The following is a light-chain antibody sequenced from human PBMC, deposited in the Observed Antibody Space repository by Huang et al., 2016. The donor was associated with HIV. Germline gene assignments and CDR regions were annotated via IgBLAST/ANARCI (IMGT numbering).Light chain of an antibody. CDR3: QQYNNRPPGYT. CDR2: GAS. J-gene: IGKJ2*01. V-gene: IGKV3-15*01. Sequence: EIVLTQSPATLSVSPGERATLSCRASQSVRNNLAWYQQKPGQAPSLLMYGASTRATGIPARFSGSGSGTEFTLTISSLQSEDFAVYYCQQYNNRPPGYTFGQGTNLEIK. CDR1: QSVRNN.